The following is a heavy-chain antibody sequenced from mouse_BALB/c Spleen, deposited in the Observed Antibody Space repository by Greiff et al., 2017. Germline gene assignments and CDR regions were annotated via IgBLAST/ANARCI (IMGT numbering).Heavy chain of an antibody. Sequence: EVQLQESGPGLVKPSQSLSLTCTVTGYSITSDYAWNWIRQFPGNKLGWMGYISYSGSTSYNPSLKSRISITRDTSKNQFFLQLNSVTTEDTATYYCASSFYYGNPAWFAYWGQGTLVTVSA. V-gene: IGHV3-2*02. CDR3: ASSFYYGNPAWFAY. CDR1: GYSITSDYA. D-gene: IGHD2-1*01. CDR2: ISYSGST. J-gene: IGHJ3*01.